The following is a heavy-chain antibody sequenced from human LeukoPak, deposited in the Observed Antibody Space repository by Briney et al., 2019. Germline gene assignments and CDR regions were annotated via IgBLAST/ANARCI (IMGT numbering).Heavy chain of an antibody. D-gene: IGHD6-19*01. CDR3: ARLEVAGINDY. J-gene: IGHJ4*02. CDR1: GGSISSSSYY. V-gene: IGHV4-39*01. Sequence: ETLSLTCTVSGGSISSSSYYWGWIRQPPGKGLEWIGSIYYSGRTYYNPSLKSRVTISVDTSKNQFSLKLSSVTAADTAVYYCARLEVAGINDYWGQGTLVTVSS. CDR2: IYYSGRT.